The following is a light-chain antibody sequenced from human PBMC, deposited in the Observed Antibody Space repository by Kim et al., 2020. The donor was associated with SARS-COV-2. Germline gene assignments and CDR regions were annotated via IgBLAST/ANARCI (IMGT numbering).Light chain of an antibody. CDR2: QDS. CDR1: KLRDQY. V-gene: IGLV3-1*01. CDR3: PAGDNSTVV. J-gene: IGLJ2*01. Sequence: SVSPGQTASITCSGDKLRDQYACWFPPKPGQSPVLVIYQDSQRPSGIHERFSCSNSGNTATLTINRTQAIDESDYYCPAGDNSTVVFGGGTQLAVL.